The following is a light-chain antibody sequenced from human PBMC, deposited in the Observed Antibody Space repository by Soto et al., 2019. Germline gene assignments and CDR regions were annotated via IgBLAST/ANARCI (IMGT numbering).Light chain of an antibody. J-gene: IGKJ2*01. CDR3: QQYHTYPYT. CDR1: QSVSSSY. Sequence: IVLTQSPGTLSLSPGERATLSCWASQSVSSSYLAWYQQKPGQAPRLLIYGASSRATGIPDRFSGSGSGTDFTLTISSLQPEDFATFYCQQYHTYPYTFGQGTKLEIK. CDR2: GAS. V-gene: IGKV3-20*01.